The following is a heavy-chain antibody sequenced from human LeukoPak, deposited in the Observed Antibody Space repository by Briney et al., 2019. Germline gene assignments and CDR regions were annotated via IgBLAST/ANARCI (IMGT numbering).Heavy chain of an antibody. CDR2: IYYRQST. CDR1: GGSLSRGDYF. J-gene: IGHJ6*02. CDR3: ARYCGGDCPDYYYYGMDV. V-gene: IGHV4-30-4*01. Sequence: PSETLSLTCTVSGGSLSRGDYFWSWIRQPPGKGLEWLGYIYYRQSTYYNPSLKSRVTISVDTSKNQFSLKLSSVTAADTAVYYCARYCGGDCPDYYYYGMDVWGQGTTVTVSS. D-gene: IGHD2-21*02.